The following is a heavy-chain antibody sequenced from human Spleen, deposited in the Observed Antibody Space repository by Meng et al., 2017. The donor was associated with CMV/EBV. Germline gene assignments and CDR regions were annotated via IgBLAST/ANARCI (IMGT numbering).Heavy chain of an antibody. CDR3: ARDYVVRGVYSGY. CDR1: GYTFSDYG. D-gene: IGHD1-26*01. V-gene: IGHV1-18*01. CDR2: ISAYSGNT. J-gene: IGHJ4*02. Sequence: ASVKVSCKASGYTFSDYGFSWVRQAPGQGPEWMGWISAYSGNTKYAEKFQGRVSMTTDTSTSTVHMELGSLRSDDTAVYYCARDYVVRGVYSGYWGQGTLVTVSS.